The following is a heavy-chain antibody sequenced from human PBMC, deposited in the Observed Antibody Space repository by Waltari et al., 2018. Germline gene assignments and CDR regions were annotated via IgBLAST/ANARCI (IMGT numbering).Heavy chain of an antibody. CDR1: GSAINRGFY. J-gene: IGHJ4*02. Sequence: QVQLQESGPSLVKPSETLSLTCDVSGSAINRGFYRGWIRQPPGKGPEWIATIYHDGTTFYNPSLKSRVTVSMDTSKNQFSLKLGSVTAADTAVYYCSRQVLGYCTSAACRRLESWGQGTLVTVSS. CDR3: SRQVLGYCTSAACRRLES. V-gene: IGHV4-38-2*01. CDR2: IYHDGTT. D-gene: IGHD2-2*03.